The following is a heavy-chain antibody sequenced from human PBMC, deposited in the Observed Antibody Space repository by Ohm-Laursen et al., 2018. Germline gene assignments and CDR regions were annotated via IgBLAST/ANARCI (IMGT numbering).Heavy chain of an antibody. CDR2: ISSSGTYI. CDR3: AKDSGGRTQQVAEKGIDL. V-gene: IGHV3-21*04. Sequence: SLRLSCTAAGFSFSTYSMNWVRQAPGKGLEWVSSISSSGTYIYYADSMKGRFTISRDNARNSLYLQMNSLRSEDTALYYCAKDSGGRTQQVAEKGIDLWGQGTLVTVSS. J-gene: IGHJ5*02. D-gene: IGHD6-13*01. CDR1: GFSFSTYS.